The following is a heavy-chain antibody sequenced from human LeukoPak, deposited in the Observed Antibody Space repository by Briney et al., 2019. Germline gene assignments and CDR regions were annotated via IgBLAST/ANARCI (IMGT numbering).Heavy chain of an antibody. D-gene: IGHD5-18*01. CDR1: GVSLSTSGVG. V-gene: IGHV2-5*02. Sequence: SGPTLVKPTQTLTLTCSLSGVSLSTSGVGVGWIRQPPGKALEWLALIYWDDDSRYSPSLKSKLTIAKDTSKNQVVLTLTNMDSVDTATYYCAHSQVFSYGSFHDAYDIWGLGMLVTVSS. CDR3: AHSQVFSYGSFHDAYDI. CDR2: IYWDDDS. J-gene: IGHJ3*02.